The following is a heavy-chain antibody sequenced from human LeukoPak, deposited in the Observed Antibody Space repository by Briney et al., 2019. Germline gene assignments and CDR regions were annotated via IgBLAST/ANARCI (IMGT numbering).Heavy chain of an antibody. CDR3: ARDQSGFGGHNNDAFDI. CDR2: VYASGST. Sequence: PSETLSLTCTVSGGSISNYYWNWIRQPAGKGLECVGRVYASGSTRYNPSFNSRVTMSAETSKYQVSLKMTSVTAADTAVYFCARDQSGFGGHNNDAFDIWGQGTMVTVSS. CDR1: GGSISNYY. D-gene: IGHD3-16*01. J-gene: IGHJ3*02. V-gene: IGHV4-4*07.